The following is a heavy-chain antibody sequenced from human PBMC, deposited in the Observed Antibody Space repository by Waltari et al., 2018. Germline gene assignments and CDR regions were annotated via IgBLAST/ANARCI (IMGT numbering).Heavy chain of an antibody. D-gene: IGHD6-19*01. CDR1: GGSISSSSYY. CDR2: IYYSGST. V-gene: IGHV4-39*01. CDR3: ARHVVGSSGLDY. Sequence: QLQLQESGPGLVKPSETLSLTCTVSGGSISSSSYYWGWIRQPPGKGLEWIGSIYYSGSTYYNPSLKSRVTISVDTSKNQFSLKLSSVTAADTAVYYCARHVVGSSGLDYWGQGTLVTVSS. J-gene: IGHJ4*02.